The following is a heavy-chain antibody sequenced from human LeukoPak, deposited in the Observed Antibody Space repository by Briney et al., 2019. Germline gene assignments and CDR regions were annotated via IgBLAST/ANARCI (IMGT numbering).Heavy chain of an antibody. D-gene: IGHD2-21*02. V-gene: IGHV3-53*01. CDR2: IYSGGST. Sequence: GGSLRLSCAASGFTVSSNYMSWVRQAPGKGLEWVSVIYSGGSTYYADSVKGRFTISRDNSKNTLYLQMNSLRAEDTAVYYCAKDRPLLPLDYWGQGTLVTVSS. CDR1: GFTVSSNY. J-gene: IGHJ4*02. CDR3: AKDRPLLPLDY.